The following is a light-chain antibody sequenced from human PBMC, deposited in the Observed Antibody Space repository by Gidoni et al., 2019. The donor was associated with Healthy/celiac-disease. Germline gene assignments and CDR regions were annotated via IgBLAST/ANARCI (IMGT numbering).Light chain of an antibody. V-gene: IGKV3-20*01. CDR2: GAS. CDR3: QQYGSSPLT. Sequence: EIVLTQSPGTLSLSPGERATLSCRASLSVSSSYLAWYQQKPGQAPRLLIYGASSRATGIPDRFSGSGSGTDFTLTISRLEPEDFAVYYCQQYGSSPLTFXGXTKVXIK. CDR1: LSVSSSY. J-gene: IGKJ4*01.